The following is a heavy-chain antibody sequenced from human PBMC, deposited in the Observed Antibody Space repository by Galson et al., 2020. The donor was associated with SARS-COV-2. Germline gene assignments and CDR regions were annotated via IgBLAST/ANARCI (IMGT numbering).Heavy chain of an antibody. CDR3: ARGSGSTVVTPPLD. CDR1: GFALSSYA. CDR2: ISFDGSKR. V-gene: IGHV3-30*03. J-gene: IGHJ4*02. Sequence: GGSLRLSCAASGFALSSYAMHWVRQAPGKGLEWVAVISFDGSKRFYSHSARGRLTISADNSENTVFLQMHSLRPEDTAVYFCARGSGSTVVTPPLDWGQGTLVTVSS. D-gene: IGHD4-17*01.